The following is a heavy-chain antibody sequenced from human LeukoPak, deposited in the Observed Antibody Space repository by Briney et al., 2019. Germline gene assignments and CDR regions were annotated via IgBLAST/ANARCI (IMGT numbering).Heavy chain of an antibody. V-gene: IGHV3-7*01. CDR3: ARYSLWFHGDYTPWDY. J-gene: IGHJ4*02. CDR2: IKQDGSEK. CDR1: GFTFSSYW. Sequence: GGSLRPSCAASGFTFSSYWMSWVRQAPGKGLEWVANIKQDGSEKYYVDSVKGRFTISRDNAKSSLYLQMNSLRAEDTAVYYCARYSLWFHGDYTPWDYWGQGTLVTVSS. D-gene: IGHD4-17*01.